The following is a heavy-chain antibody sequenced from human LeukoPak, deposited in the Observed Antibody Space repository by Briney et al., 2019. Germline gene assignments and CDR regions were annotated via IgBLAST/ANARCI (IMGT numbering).Heavy chain of an antibody. V-gene: IGHV3-30*04. D-gene: IGHD3-10*01. CDR2: ISYDGSNK. Sequence: PGRSLRLSCAASGFTFSSYAMHWVRQAPGKGLEWVAVISYDGSNKYYADSVKGRFTISRDNSKNTLYLQMNSLRAEDTAVYYCARGESYWGQGTLVTVSS. CDR1: GFTFSSYA. CDR3: ARGESY. J-gene: IGHJ4*02.